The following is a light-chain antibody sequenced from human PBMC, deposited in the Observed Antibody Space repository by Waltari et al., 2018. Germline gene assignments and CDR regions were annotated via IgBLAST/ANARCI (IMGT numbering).Light chain of an antibody. Sequence: QSGLTQPASVSGSPGQSITISCTGSSGDVGSYKLVSWYQRHPGKAPKLIISEVDERPSGVSHRFSGSKSGDTASLTISGLQAEEEADYYCCSDAGGSVIFGGGTKLTVL. CDR2: EVD. CDR3: CSDAGGSVI. CDR1: SGDVGSYKL. J-gene: IGLJ2*01. V-gene: IGLV2-23*02.